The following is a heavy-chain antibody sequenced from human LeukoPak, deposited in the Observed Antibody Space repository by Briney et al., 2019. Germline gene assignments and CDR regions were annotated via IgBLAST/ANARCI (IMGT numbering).Heavy chain of an antibody. D-gene: IGHD3-10*01. CDR2: IIPIFGTA. CDR3: ARVTPWFGEACFLD. Sequence: SVTLSFTSSVSSFSIYGISWGRQAPRQGLEWMGGIIPIFGTANYAQKFQGRVTITTDESTSTAYKELSSLRSEDTAVYYCARVTPWFGEACFLDWGQGTLVTVSS. V-gene: IGHV1-69*05. CDR1: VSSFSIYG. J-gene: IGHJ4*02.